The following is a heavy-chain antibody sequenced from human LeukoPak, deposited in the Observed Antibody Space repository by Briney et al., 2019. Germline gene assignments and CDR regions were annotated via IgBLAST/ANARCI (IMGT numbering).Heavy chain of an antibody. CDR3: ARVQGSSGPGIFDY. V-gene: IGHV3-7*01. CDR1: GFTFSSYW. J-gene: IGHJ4*02. Sequence: GGSLRLSCAASGFTFSSYWMSWVRQAPGKGLEWVANIKQDGSERYYVDSVKGRFTISRDNAKNSLYLQMNSLRAEDTAVYYCARVQGSSGPGIFDYWGQGTLVTVSS. CDR2: IKQDGSER. D-gene: IGHD6-19*01.